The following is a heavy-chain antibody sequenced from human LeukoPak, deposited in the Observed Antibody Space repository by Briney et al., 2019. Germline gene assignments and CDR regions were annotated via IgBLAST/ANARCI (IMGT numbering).Heavy chain of an antibody. CDR3: VRLWLRWGIDY. J-gene: IGHJ4*02. CDR1: GASTNTDSYF. CDR2: GYYAGSGS. D-gene: IGHD5-12*01. V-gene: IGHV4-39*01. Sequence: AETLSLTCDVSGASTNTDSYFWGWIRHPPGKGLEWVGSGYYAGSGSHYNPSLKSRVTICVDTSRNRYSLKLHSVTTADTAVYYCVRLWLRWGIDYWGQGSLVTVSS.